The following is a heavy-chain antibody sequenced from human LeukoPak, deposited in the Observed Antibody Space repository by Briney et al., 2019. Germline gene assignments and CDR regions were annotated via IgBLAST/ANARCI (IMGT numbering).Heavy chain of an antibody. Sequence: SGPVLVKPTETLTLTCTVSGFSLSGPKMGVSWVRQPPGKALEWLAHIFSSDTKYYSTSLKSRLTISKDTSKSQVVLTMTNMDPVDTATYYCARIPDTTTTVSGFDYWGLGTLVTVSS. CDR2: IFSSDTK. CDR3: ARIPDTTTTVSGFDY. CDR1: GFSLSGPKMG. D-gene: IGHD4-11*01. J-gene: IGHJ4*02. V-gene: IGHV2-26*01.